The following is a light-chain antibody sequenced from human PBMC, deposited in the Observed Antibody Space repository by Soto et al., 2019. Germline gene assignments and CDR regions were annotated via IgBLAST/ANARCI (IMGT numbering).Light chain of an antibody. Sequence: DIQMTQSPSTLSASVGDRVTITCRASQSISSWLAWYQQKPGKAPKLLIYDASSLESGVPSRFSGSGSGTVFTLTISSLQPDDFATYYCQQYNSYSPFFGQGTKLEIK. CDR3: QQYNSYSPF. CDR1: QSISSW. V-gene: IGKV1-5*01. J-gene: IGKJ2*01. CDR2: DAS.